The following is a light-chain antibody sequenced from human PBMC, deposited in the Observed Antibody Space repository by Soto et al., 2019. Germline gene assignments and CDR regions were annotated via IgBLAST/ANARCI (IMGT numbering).Light chain of an antibody. J-gene: IGLJ2*01. CDR2: GNT. V-gene: IGLV1-40*01. Sequence: QSALTQPPSVSGAPGQRVTISCTGSSSNIGAGYDVQWYQQLPGTAPKLLIYGNTNRPSGVPDRFSGSKSGTTASLAITGLQTEDEADYYCQSFDNSLGVLFGGGTKLTVL. CDR3: QSFDNSLGVL. CDR1: SSNIGAGYD.